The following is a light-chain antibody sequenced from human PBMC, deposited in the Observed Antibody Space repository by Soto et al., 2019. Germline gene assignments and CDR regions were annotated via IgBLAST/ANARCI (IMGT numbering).Light chain of an antibody. V-gene: IGKV1-5*03. CDR2: YAS. J-gene: IGKJ2*01. CDR1: QSISNF. Sequence: DILMTQSPSALSASVGDGVTITCRASQSISNFLAWYQQKPGKAPHLLIYYASNLQSGVPSRFGGSGSGTEFSLTISTLQPDDFATYYCQQYNSYPYTFGQGTKLEIK. CDR3: QQYNSYPYT.